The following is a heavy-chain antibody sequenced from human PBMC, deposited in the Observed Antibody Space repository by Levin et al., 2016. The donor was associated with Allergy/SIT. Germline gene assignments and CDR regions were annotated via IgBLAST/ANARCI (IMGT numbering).Heavy chain of an antibody. D-gene: IGHD1-7*01. CDR2: IYPGDSDT. CDR3: ARHSIVKDNWNYDGPLGGVDY. J-gene: IGHJ4*02. V-gene: IGHV5-51*01. Sequence: VRQMPGKGLEWMGIIYPGDSDTRYSPSFQGQVTISADKSISTAYLQWSSLKASDTAMYYCARHSIVKDNWNYDGPLGGVDYWGQGTLVTVSS.